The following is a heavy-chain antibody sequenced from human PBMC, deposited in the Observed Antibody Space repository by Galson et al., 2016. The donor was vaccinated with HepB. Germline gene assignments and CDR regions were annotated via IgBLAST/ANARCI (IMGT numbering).Heavy chain of an antibody. Sequence: SETLSLTCAVSGASITDYTWWHWVRQPPGKGLEWIGEVFHAGGSNYNPSLKSRVTVSVDRSNNHFSLELRSVTAADTATYYCVKGGDYCLASWGQGALVTVSS. D-gene: IGHD7-27*01. CDR2: VFHAGGS. J-gene: IGHJ5*01. CDR3: VKGGDYCLAS. V-gene: IGHV4-4*02. CDR1: GASITDYTW.